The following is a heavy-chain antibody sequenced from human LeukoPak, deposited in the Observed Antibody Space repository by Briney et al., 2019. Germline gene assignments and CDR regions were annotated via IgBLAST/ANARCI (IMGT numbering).Heavy chain of an antibody. CDR3: AKESKVLRFLEWSPPDY. CDR2: ISSSSSYI. V-gene: IGHV3-21*01. CDR1: GFTFSSYS. D-gene: IGHD3-3*01. J-gene: IGHJ4*02. Sequence: GGSLRLSCAASGFTFSSYSMNWVRQAPGKGLEWVSSISSSSSYIYYADSVKGRFTISRDNAKNSLYLQMNSLRAEDTAVYYCAKESKVLRFLEWSPPDYWGQGTLVTVSS.